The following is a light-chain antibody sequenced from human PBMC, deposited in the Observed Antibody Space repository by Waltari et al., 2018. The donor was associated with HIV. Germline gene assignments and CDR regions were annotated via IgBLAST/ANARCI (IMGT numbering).Light chain of an antibody. CDR2: DVS. Sequence: QSALTQPRSVSGSPGQSVTISCTGSSSDVGGLNYVSWYQQHPTKAPKLIIYDVSERPSGVPDRFSGSKSGNRASLTISGLQAEDEADYYCYSYAGSLLFGGGTKLTVL. J-gene: IGLJ2*01. V-gene: IGLV2-11*01. CDR1: SSDVGGLNY. CDR3: YSYAGSLL.